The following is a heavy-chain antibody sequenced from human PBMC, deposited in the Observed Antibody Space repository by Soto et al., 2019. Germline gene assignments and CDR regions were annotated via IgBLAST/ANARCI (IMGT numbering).Heavy chain of an antibody. V-gene: IGHV4-59*06. CDR2: VHYSGST. CDR1: GGSISNYY. CDR3: ARSVDP. J-gene: IGHJ5*02. Sequence: SETLSLTCTVSGGSISNYYWSWIRHHPGKGLEWIGNVHYSGSTYYNPSLKSRVTISVDTSKNQFSLKLSSVTAADTAVYYCARSVDPWGQGTLVTVSS.